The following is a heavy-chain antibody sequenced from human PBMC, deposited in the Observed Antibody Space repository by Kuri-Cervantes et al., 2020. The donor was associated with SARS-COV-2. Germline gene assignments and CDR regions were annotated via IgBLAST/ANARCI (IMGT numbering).Heavy chain of an antibody. V-gene: IGHV3-21*01. D-gene: IGHD2-21*01. CDR3: ARVAGEGPIYYYYMDV. CDR1: GFTLSGYT. CDR2: ISGSGSYI. Sequence: GESLKISCVATGFTLSGYTMNWVRQAPGKALQWVSSISGSGSYIYYADSVKGRFTVSRDSAKNSLYLQMNSLRGEDTAVYYCARVAGEGPIYYYYMDVWGKGTTVTVSS. J-gene: IGHJ6*03.